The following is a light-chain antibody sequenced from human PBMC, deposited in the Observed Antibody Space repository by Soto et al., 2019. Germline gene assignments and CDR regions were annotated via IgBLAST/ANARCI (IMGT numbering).Light chain of an antibody. CDR2: DVS. V-gene: IGLV2-14*03. J-gene: IGLJ1*01. Sequence: QSVLTQPASVSGSPGQSITISCTGTSSDIGDSNYVSWYQQHPGKAPKLVIYDVSNRPSGVSNRFSGSRSANTASLTISGLQAEDEADYYCSSFRSRSTSYVFGTGTKVTVL. CDR3: SSFRSRSTSYV. CDR1: SSDIGDSNY.